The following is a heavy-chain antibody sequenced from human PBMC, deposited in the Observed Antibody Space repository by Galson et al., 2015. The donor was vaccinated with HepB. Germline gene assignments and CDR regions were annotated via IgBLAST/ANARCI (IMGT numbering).Heavy chain of an antibody. CDR3: ARRISLVRGIIMKPDYYYGMDV. J-gene: IGHJ6*02. Sequence: SLRLSCAASGFTFSSYWMNWVRQAPGKGLEWVAHINQDGSSKYYVDSVKGRFTISRDNAKDSVYLQLDSLRAEDTAVYYCARRISLVRGIIMKPDYYYGMDVWGQGTTVTVAS. CDR2: INQDGSSK. CDR1: GFTFSSYW. V-gene: IGHV3-7*03. D-gene: IGHD3-10*01.